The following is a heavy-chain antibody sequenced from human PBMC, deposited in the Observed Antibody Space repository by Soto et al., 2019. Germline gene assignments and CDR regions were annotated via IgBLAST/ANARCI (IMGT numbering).Heavy chain of an antibody. CDR1: GFTFSSYG. CDR2: ISYDGSNK. Sequence: QVQLVESGGGVVQPGRSLRLSCAASGFTFSSYGMHWVRQAPGKGLEWVAVISYDGSNKYYADSVKGRFTISRDNSKNRLNLQKNSLRAEDRAVYYCAKSKGEMATKYAFEIWGQGTMVTASS. CDR3: AKSKGEMATKYAFEI. J-gene: IGHJ3*02. D-gene: IGHD5-12*01. V-gene: IGHV3-30*18.